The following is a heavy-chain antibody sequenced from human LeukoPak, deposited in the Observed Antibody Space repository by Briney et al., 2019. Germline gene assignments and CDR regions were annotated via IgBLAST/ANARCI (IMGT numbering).Heavy chain of an antibody. CDR1: GYTFTGYY. CDR3: ARGGDSSSWFTSPDY. CDR2: INPNSGGT. Sequence: ASVKVSCKASGYTFTGYYIHWVRQAPGQGLEWMGWINPNSGGTNYAQKFQGRVTMTRDTSISTPYMELSRLRADDTALYYCARGGDSSSWFTSPDYWGQGTLVTVSS. J-gene: IGHJ4*02. D-gene: IGHD6-13*01. V-gene: IGHV1-2*02.